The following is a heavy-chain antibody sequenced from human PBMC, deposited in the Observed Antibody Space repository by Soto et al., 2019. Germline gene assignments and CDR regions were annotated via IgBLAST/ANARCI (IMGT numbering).Heavy chain of an antibody. CDR3: ARAVTGWPNWFAP. CDR2: SSNTGGTT. CDR1: GFSLGNYV. D-gene: IGHD6-19*01. J-gene: IGHJ5*02. V-gene: IGHV3-23*01. Sequence: LRLSCVASGFSLGNYVMTWFRRAPGKGLEWVSASSNTGGTTYYADSVSGRFTISRDDSKNTVYLQMNRLRAEDTALYYCARAVTGWPNWFAPWGLGTLVTVSS.